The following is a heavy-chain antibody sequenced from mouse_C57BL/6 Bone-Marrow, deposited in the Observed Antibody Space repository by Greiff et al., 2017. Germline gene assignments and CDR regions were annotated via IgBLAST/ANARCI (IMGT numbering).Heavy chain of an antibody. CDR3: ARRWLLRFAY. CDR2: ISGGGGNT. Sequence: EVKLMESGGGLVKPGGSLKLSCAASGFTFSSYTMSWVRQTPEKRLEWVATISGGGGNTYYPDSVKGRFTISRDNAKNTLYLQMSSLRSEDTALFLCARRWLLRFAYWGQGTLVTVSA. J-gene: IGHJ3*01. D-gene: IGHD2-3*01. V-gene: IGHV5-9*01. CDR1: GFTFSSYT.